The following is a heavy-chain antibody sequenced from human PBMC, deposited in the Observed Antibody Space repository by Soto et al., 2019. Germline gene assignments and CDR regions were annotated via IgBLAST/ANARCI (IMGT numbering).Heavy chain of an antibody. D-gene: IGHD3-10*01. CDR1: GCPFTSYV. CDR3: ARAPSYYASGSDN. V-gene: IGHV3-72*01. J-gene: IGHJ4*02. Sequence: GGSLMLSCASSGCPFTSYVMHLVRPAPGKGLEWIGRIKNRANGYATEYAASVKGRFTMSRDDSKSSVDLQMNSLTVEDTAVYYCARAPSYYASGSDNWGQGTRVNGSA. CDR2: IKNRANGYAT.